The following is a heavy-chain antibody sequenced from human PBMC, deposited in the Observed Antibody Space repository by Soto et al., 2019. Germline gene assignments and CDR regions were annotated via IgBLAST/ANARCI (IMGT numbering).Heavy chain of an antibody. D-gene: IGHD2-21*02. CDR1: GFTFSSYG. Sequence: QVQLVESGGGVVQPGRSLRLSCAASGFTFSSYGMHWVRQAPGKGLEWVAVISYDGSNKYYADSVKGRFTISRDNSKNTLYLQMNSLRAEDTAVYYCAKDLEVTVINYHYYGMDVWGQGTTVTVSS. CDR3: AKDLEVTVINYHYYGMDV. V-gene: IGHV3-30*18. CDR2: ISYDGSNK. J-gene: IGHJ6*02.